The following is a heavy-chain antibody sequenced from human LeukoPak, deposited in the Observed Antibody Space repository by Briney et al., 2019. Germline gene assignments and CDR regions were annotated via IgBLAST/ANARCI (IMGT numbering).Heavy chain of an antibody. CDR1: GFTVSSNY. J-gene: IGHJ4*02. D-gene: IGHD3-22*01. V-gene: IGHV3-53*01. Sequence: PGGSLRLSCAASGFTVSSNYMSWVRQAPGKGLEWVSVIYSGGSTYYADSVKSRFTISRDNSKNTLYLQMNSLRAEDTAVYYCARGYDSSGYYYVFDYWGQGTLVTVSS. CDR3: ARGYDSSGYYYVFDY. CDR2: IYSGGST.